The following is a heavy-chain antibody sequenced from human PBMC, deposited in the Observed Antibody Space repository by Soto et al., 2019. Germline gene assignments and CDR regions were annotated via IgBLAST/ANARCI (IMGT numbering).Heavy chain of an antibody. V-gene: IGHV3-23*01. CDR1: GFSFSSFA. J-gene: IGHJ4*02. CDR2: IGGSGIIT. CDR3: AKDPNGDYVGAFDF. Sequence: GGSLRLSCRASGFSFSSFAMTWVRQAPGKGLEWVSSIGGSGIITYYTDSVKGRFTISRDNSGNTLFLHMNSLRADDTAVYYCAKDPNGDYVGAFDFWGQGTLVTVSS. D-gene: IGHD4-17*01.